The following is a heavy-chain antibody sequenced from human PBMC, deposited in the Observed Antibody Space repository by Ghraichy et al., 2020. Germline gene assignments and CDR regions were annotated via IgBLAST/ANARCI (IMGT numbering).Heavy chain of an antibody. D-gene: IGHD6-13*01. CDR2: IPYDGSNK. V-gene: IGHV3-30*02. CDR1: GFTFSRYG. J-gene: IGHJ6*03. CDR3: AKPGAAGTSYYFYMDV. Sequence: GESLNISCAASGFTFSRYGMHWVRQAPGKGLEWVAFIPYDGSNKYYADSVKARFTISRDTSRNTLYLQVNSLRPEDTAVYYCAKPGAAGTSYYFYMDVWGKGTTVTVSS.